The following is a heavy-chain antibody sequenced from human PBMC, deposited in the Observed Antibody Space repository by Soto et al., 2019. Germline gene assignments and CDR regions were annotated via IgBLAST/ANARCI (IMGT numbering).Heavy chain of an antibody. D-gene: IGHD5-12*01. V-gene: IGHV1-69*08. J-gene: IGHJ5*02. CDR2: IIPILGIA. CDR1: GGTFSSYT. CDR3: ARDLRKPSGYSGYDH. Sequence: QVQLVQSGAEVKKPGSSVKVSCKASGGTFSSYTISWVRQAPGQGLEWMGRIIPILGIANYAQKFQGRVTITADKSTSTAYMELSSLRSEDTAVYYYARDLRKPSGYSGYDHWGQGTLVTVSS.